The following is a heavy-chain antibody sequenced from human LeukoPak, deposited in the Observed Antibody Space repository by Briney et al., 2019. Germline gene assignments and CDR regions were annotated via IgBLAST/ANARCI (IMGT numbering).Heavy chain of an antibody. CDR2: INPSGGST. D-gene: IGHD1-26*01. V-gene: IGHV1-46*01. CDR3: ARDNSVGDTAWWFDP. Sequence: GASVKVSCKASGYTFIGYYMHWVRQAPGQGLEWMGMINPSGGSTSYAQKFQGRVTMTRDMSTSTDYMELISLRSEDTAVYYCARDNSVGDTAWWFDPWGQGTLVTVSS. J-gene: IGHJ5*02. CDR1: GYTFIGYY.